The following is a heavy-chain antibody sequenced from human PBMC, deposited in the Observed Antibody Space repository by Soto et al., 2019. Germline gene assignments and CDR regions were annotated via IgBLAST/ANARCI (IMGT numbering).Heavy chain of an antibody. CDR1: GGSVNIGGYH. D-gene: IGHD1-1*01. J-gene: IGHJ6*02. CDR3: ARAPIPNWNYYGMDV. Sequence: PSEPLSLTCTVSGGSVNIGGYHWSWIRQHPGKGLEWIGDIYYIGSTYYNPSLKSRVTISIDTSTNHFSLHLSALTAADTAVYYCARAPIPNWNYYGMDVWGQGNTVTVSS. CDR2: IYYIGST. V-gene: IGHV4-31*03.